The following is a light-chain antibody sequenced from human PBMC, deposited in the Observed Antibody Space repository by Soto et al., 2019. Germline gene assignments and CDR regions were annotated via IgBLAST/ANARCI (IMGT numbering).Light chain of an antibody. Sequence: DIPMTQSPSSLSASVGDRVTITCRASQSIVPYLSWYQQKPGKAPKFLIYVTSSLQSGVPSRFSGSGSGTEFTLTISSLQAEDFATYYCQQTYSTPWTFGQGTKVEIK. CDR3: QQTYSTPWT. J-gene: IGKJ1*01. CDR1: QSIVPY. CDR2: VTS. V-gene: IGKV1-39*01.